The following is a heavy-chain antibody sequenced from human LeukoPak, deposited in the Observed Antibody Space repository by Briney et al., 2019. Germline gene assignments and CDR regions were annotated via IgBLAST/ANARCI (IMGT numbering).Heavy chain of an antibody. CDR2: IHTSGST. CDR3: ARRDISSGWSFDY. Sequence: SETLSLTCTVSGGSISNYHWSWIRQPAGKGLEWIGQIHTSGSTNYNPPLKSRVSMSIDTTEDQVSLTIRSVTAADTAFYYCARRDISSGWSFDYWGPGTLVTASS. CDR1: GGSISNYH. D-gene: IGHD6-19*01. V-gene: IGHV4-4*07. J-gene: IGHJ4*02.